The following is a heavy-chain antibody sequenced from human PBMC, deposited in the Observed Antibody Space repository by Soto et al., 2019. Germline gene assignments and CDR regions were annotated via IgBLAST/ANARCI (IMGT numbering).Heavy chain of an antibody. CDR2: VSHDGRNT. CDR1: GFTFSDYA. CDR3: AKGGRQWLVTSDFNY. Sequence: GGSLRLSCAASGFTFSDYAMHWVRQAPGKGLEWVAVVSHDGRNTHYADSVKGRITNTRDSSKNTVSLKITNLRAEDTAVYYCAKGGRQWLVTSDFNYWGQGA. V-gene: IGHV3-30*18. J-gene: IGHJ4*02. D-gene: IGHD6-19*01.